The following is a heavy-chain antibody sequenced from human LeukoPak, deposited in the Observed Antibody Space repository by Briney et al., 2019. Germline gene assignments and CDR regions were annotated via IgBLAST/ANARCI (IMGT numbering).Heavy chain of an antibody. CDR3: ARDRVTGTTGHYFDY. CDR2: IWYDGSNK. Sequence: GGSLRLSCAASGFTFSSYGMHWVRQAPGKGLEWVAVIWYDGSNKYYADSVKGRLTISRDNSKNTLYLQMNSLRAEDTAVYYCARDRVTGTTGHYFDYWGQGTLVTVSS. D-gene: IGHD1-20*01. J-gene: IGHJ4*02. V-gene: IGHV3-33*01. CDR1: GFTFSSYG.